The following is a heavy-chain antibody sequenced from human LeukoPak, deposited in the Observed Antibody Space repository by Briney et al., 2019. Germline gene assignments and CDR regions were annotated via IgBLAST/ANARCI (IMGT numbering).Heavy chain of an antibody. Sequence: SETLSLTCTVSGGSISSSSYYWGWIRQPPGKGLEWTGSIYYSGSTYYNPSLKSRVTISVDTSKNQFSLKLSSVTAADTAVYYCARGAQGAFDIWGQGTMVTVSS. CDR1: GGSISSSSYY. CDR3: ARGAQGAFDI. V-gene: IGHV4-39*01. J-gene: IGHJ3*02. CDR2: IYYSGST. D-gene: IGHD3-16*01.